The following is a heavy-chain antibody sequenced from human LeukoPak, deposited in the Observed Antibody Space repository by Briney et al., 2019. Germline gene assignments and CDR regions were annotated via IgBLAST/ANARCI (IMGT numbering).Heavy chain of an antibody. CDR2: IYHSGST. J-gene: IGHJ4*02. Sequence: PSETLSLTCAVSGYSISSGYYWGWIRQPPGKGLEWIGSIYHSGSTYYNPSLKSRVTISVDTSKNQFSLKLGSVTAADTAVYYCARALSYYYGSGSYYHDYWGQGTLVTVSS. CDR3: ARALSYYYGSGSYYHDY. V-gene: IGHV4-38-2*01. CDR1: GYSISSGYY. D-gene: IGHD3-10*01.